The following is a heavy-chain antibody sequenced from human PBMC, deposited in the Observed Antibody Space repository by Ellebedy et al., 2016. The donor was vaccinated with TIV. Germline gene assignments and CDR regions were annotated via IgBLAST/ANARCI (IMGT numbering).Heavy chain of an antibody. V-gene: IGHV4-34*01. Sequence: SETLSLTXAVFGASFSDYYWTWIRQPLGRGLEWIGEINHSGGTNYNPSLKSRVTISIDTSKNQFSLKLDSVTAADTAAYYCARLLGAPHLYFDSWGQGTLVTVSS. J-gene: IGHJ4*02. CDR2: INHSGGT. CDR1: GASFSDYY. CDR3: ARLLGAPHLYFDS.